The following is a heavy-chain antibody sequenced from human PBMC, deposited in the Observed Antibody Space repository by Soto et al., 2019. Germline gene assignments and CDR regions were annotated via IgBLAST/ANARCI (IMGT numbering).Heavy chain of an antibody. CDR3: ARVYSSSWDDCFDI. Sequence: EVQLVESGGGLVQPGGSLRLSCAASGFTFSSYAMHWVRQAPGKGLEYVSAISSNGGSTYYANSVKGRFTISRDNSKNTLYLQMGSLRSEDMAVYYCARVYSSSWDDCFDIWGQGTMVTVSS. J-gene: IGHJ3*02. CDR2: ISSNGGST. D-gene: IGHD6-13*01. V-gene: IGHV3-64*01. CDR1: GFTFSSYA.